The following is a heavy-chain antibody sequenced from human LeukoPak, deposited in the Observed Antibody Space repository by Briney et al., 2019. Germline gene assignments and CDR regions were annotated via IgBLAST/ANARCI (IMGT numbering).Heavy chain of an antibody. J-gene: IGHJ3*02. CDR3: ARHGGQAGYYDILTGYSGAFDI. D-gene: IGHD3-9*01. Sequence: SETLSLTCTVSGGSISSSSYYWGWIRQPPGKGLEWIGSIYYSGSTYYNPSLKSRVTISVDTSKNQFSLKLSSVTAADTAVYYCARHGGQAGYYDILTGYSGAFDIWGQGTMVTVSS. CDR1: GGSISSSSYY. CDR2: IYYSGST. V-gene: IGHV4-39*01.